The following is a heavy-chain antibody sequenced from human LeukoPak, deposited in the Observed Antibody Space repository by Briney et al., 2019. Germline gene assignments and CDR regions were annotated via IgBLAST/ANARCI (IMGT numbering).Heavy chain of an antibody. CDR2: IYHSGST. CDR1: GGSFSGYY. Sequence: SETLSLTCAVYGGSFSGYYWSWIRQPPGKGLEWIGEIYHSGSTNYNPSLKSRVTISVDKSKNQFSLKLSSVTAADTAVYYCARDGLKSKRAAVAGTYYYYYGMDVWGQGTTVTVSS. D-gene: IGHD6-19*01. CDR3: ARDGLKSKRAAVAGTYYYYYGMDV. J-gene: IGHJ6*02. V-gene: IGHV4-34*01.